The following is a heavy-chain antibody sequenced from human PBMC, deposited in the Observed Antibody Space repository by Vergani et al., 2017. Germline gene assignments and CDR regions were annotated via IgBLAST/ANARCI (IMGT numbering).Heavy chain of an antibody. CDR1: GFTFSGFS. CDR3: ARESYSSASFDY. Sequence: EVQPVESGGGLVKPGESLRLSCAASGFTFSGFSMNWVRQAPGKGLEWGSSISSSGTYIHYADSMKGRFTISRDNAKKSLYLQMNSLRAEDTAVYYCARESYSSASFDYWGQGTLVTVSS. D-gene: IGHD6-6*01. CDR2: ISSSGTYI. J-gene: IGHJ4*02. V-gene: IGHV3-21*01.